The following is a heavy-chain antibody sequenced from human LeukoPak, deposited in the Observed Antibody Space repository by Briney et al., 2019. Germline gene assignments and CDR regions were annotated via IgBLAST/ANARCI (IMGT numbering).Heavy chain of an antibody. Sequence: SSETLSLTCTVSGYSISSGYYWGWIRQPPGKGLEWIGEINHSGSTNYNPSLKSRVTISVDTSKNQFSLKLSSVTAADTAVYYCARGPYDFWSGYYRGTIDYWGQGTLVTVSS. CDR1: GYSISSGYY. V-gene: IGHV4-38-2*02. D-gene: IGHD3-3*01. CDR2: INHSGST. CDR3: ARGPYDFWSGYYRGTIDY. J-gene: IGHJ4*02.